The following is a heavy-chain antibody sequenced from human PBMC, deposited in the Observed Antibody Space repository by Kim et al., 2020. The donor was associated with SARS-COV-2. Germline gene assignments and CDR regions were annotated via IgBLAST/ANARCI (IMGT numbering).Heavy chain of an antibody. CDR1: GGSISSGGYY. V-gene: IGHV4-31*03. J-gene: IGHJ5*02. CDR2: IYYSGST. D-gene: IGHD6-19*01. CDR3: ARESRSSIAVAGMGWFDP. Sequence: SETLSLTCTVSGGSISSGGYYWSWIRQHPGKGLEWIGYIYYSGSTYYNPSLKSRVTISVDTSKNQFSLKLSSVTAADTAVYYCARESRSSIAVAGMGWFDPWGQGTLVTVSS.